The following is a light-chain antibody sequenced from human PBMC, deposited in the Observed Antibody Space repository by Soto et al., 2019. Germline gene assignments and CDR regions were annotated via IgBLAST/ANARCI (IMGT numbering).Light chain of an antibody. CDR3: QQSYSTPIS. Sequence: DIRMTQSPSSLSASVGDTVTITCRASQSIRSPLNWYQQKPGKAPNLLMYTASNLQSGVPSRLSGSGSGTDFTLTISSLQPEDFATYYCQQSYSTPISFGQGTRLEIK. V-gene: IGKV1-39*01. J-gene: IGKJ5*01. CDR2: TAS. CDR1: QSIRSP.